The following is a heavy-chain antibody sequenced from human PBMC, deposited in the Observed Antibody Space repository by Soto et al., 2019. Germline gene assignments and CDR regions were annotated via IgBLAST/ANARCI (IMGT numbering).Heavy chain of an antibody. D-gene: IGHD1-26*01. CDR3: ARDGGSYYFYY. V-gene: IGHV4-34*01. CDR2: FSDSGST. Sequence: SETLSLTCAVSGGSFSGNYWTWIRQPPGKGLEWIGEFSDSGSTNYNPSLKSRVTISVDTSKNHFSLKLSSVTAADTAVYYCARDGGSYYFYYWGQGTLVTVSS. CDR1: GGSFSGNY. J-gene: IGHJ4*02.